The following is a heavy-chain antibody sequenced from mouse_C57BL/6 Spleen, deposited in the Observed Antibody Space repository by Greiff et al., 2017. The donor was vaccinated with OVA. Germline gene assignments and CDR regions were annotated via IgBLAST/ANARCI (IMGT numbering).Heavy chain of an antibody. CDR1: GYTFTDYE. CDR3: TRDFYFDY. V-gene: IGHV1-15*01. J-gene: IGHJ2*01. CDR2: IDPETGGT. Sequence: QVQLQQSGAELVRPGASVTLSCKASGYTFTDYEMHWVKQTPVHGLEWIGAIDPETGGTAYNQKSKGKAILTADKSSSTAYMELRSLTSEDSAVYYCTRDFYFDYWGQGTTLTVSS.